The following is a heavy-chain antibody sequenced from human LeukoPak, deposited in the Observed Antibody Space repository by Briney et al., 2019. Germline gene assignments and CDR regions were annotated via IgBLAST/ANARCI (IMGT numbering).Heavy chain of an antibody. V-gene: IGHV4-4*07. Sequence: PSETLSLSCTGSGGSISSYYWSWIRQPAGKGLEWIGRIYTSGSTNYNPSLKSRVTMSVDKSKNQFSLKLSSVTAADTAVYYCARVNYDSSGYYSCWFDPWGQGTLVTVSS. CDR2: IYTSGST. CDR1: GGSISSYY. CDR3: ARVNYDSSGYYSCWFDP. J-gene: IGHJ5*02. D-gene: IGHD3-22*01.